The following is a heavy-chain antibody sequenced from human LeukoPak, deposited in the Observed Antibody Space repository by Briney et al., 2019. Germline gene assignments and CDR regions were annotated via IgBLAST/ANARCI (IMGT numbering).Heavy chain of an antibody. CDR2: IYPGDSDT. J-gene: IGHJ4*02. CDR3: ARHVSNLVGTYYFDS. Sequence: GESLKISCQGSGYTFTNYWIGWVRQIPGKGLEWMGIIYPGDSDTKYSPSFQGQVTMSADKSISTAYLQWSSLKASDTAMYYCARHVSNLVGTYYFDSWGQGTLVTVSS. CDR1: GYTFTNYW. D-gene: IGHD1-26*01. V-gene: IGHV5-51*01.